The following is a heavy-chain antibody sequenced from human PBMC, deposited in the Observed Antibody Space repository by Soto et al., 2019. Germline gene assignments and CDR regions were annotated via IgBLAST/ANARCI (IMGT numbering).Heavy chain of an antibody. J-gene: IGHJ6*02. V-gene: IGHV3-30-3*01. CDR1: GFTFSSYA. Sequence: QVQLVESGGGVVQPGRSLRLSCAASGFTFSSYAMHWVRKAPGKGLEWVAVISYDGSNKYYADSVKGRFTISRDNSKNTLYLQMNSLRAEDTAVYYCASAPHATYYYYYGMDVWGQGTTVTVSS. CDR3: ASAPHATYYYYYGMDV. CDR2: ISYDGSNK.